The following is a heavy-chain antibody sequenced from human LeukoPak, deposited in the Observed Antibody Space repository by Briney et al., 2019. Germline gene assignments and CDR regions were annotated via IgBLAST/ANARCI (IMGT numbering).Heavy chain of an antibody. CDR1: GFTFSDYY. D-gene: IGHD2-2*01. CDR2: ISSSGSTI. Sequence: GGSLRLSCAASGFTFSDYYMGWIRQAPGKGLEWVSYISSSGSTIYYADSVKGRFTISRDNAKNSLYLQMNSLRAEDTAVYYCARWGYCSSTSCYVRYYFDYWGQGTLVTVSS. J-gene: IGHJ4*02. V-gene: IGHV3-11*04. CDR3: ARWGYCSSTSCYVRYYFDY.